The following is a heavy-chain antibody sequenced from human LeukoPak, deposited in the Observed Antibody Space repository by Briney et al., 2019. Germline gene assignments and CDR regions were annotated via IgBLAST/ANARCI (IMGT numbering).Heavy chain of an antibody. J-gene: IGHJ6*03. CDR2: IYRVGTT. CDR1: GYSISSGYF. V-gene: IGHV4-38-2*02. CDR3: ARVVSNSWEYYYYMDV. D-gene: IGHD6-13*01. Sequence: SETLSLTCNVSGYSISSGYFWGWIRQPPGKGLEWIGNIYRVGTTFYNPSLKSRVIISVDTSKNQFSLRLDSVTAADTAVYYCARVVSNSWEYYYYMDVWGKGTTVTISS.